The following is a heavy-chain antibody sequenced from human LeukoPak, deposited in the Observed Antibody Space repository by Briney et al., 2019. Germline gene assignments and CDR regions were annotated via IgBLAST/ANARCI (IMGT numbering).Heavy chain of an antibody. V-gene: IGHV3-23*01. CDR2: ISGSGGST. J-gene: IGHJ4*02. D-gene: IGHD3-10*01. CDR1: GFTFSSYA. Sequence: GGSLRLSCAASGFTFSSYAMSWVRQAPGKGLEWVSAISGSGGSTYYADSVKGRFTISRDNSKNTLYLQMNSLRAEDTAVYYCAKAGITMVRGVIPYVDYWGQGTLVTVSS. CDR3: AKAGITMVRGVIPYVDY.